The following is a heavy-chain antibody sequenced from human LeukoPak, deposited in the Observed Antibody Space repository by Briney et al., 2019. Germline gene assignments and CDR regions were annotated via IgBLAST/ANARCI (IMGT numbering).Heavy chain of an antibody. V-gene: IGHV3-21*01. CDR2: ISSSSSYI. CDR1: GFTFSTYS. D-gene: IGHD3-3*01. J-gene: IGHJ6*03. CDR3: ARDRLLEDCDYYYYYMDV. Sequence: NSGGSLRLSCAASGFTFSTYSMNWVRQAPGKGLEWVSSISSSSSYIYYADSVKGRFTISRDNAKNSLYLQMNSLRVEDTAVYYCARDRLLEDCDYYYYYMDVWGKGTTVTVSS.